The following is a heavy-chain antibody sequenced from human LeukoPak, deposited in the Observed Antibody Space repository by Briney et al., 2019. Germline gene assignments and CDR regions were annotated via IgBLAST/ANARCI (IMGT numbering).Heavy chain of an antibody. CDR3: ARGLGYCSGGSCSNFDY. D-gene: IGHD2-15*01. CDR1: GGSFSGYY. J-gene: IGHJ4*02. V-gene: IGHV4-34*01. CDR2: INHSRST. Sequence: PSETLSLTCAVYGGSFSGYYWSWIRQPPGKGLEWIGEINHSRSTNYNPSLKSRVTISVDTSKNQFSLKLSTVTAADTAVYYCARGLGYCSGGSCSNFDYWGQGTLVTVSS.